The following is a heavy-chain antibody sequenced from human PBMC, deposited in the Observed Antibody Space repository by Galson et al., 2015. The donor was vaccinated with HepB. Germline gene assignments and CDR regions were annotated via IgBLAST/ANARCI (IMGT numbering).Heavy chain of an antibody. D-gene: IGHD3-10*01. CDR2: IIPIFGTA. J-gene: IGHJ6*02. CDR3: ASTVDHYYGSGSHIPYYYYGMDV. CDR1: GGTFSSYA. Sequence: SVKVSCKASGGTFSSYAISWVRQAPGQGLEWMGGIIPIFGTANYAQKFQGRVTITADESTSTAYMELSSLRSEDTAVYYCASTVDHYYGSGSHIPYYYYGMDVWGQGTTVTVSS. V-gene: IGHV1-69*13.